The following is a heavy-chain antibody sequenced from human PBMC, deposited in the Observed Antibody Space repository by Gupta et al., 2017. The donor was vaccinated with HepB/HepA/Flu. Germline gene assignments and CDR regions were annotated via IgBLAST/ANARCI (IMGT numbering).Heavy chain of an antibody. CDR1: GYSFTSYW. CDR3: ARLPAGSSSNYYYGMDV. D-gene: IGHD6-6*01. V-gene: IGHV5-51*01. J-gene: IGHJ6*02. Sequence: VQLVQSGAEVHKPGESLKISCKGSGYSFTSYWIGWVRQMPGKGLEWMGIIYPGDSDTRYSPSFQGQVTISADKSISTAYLQWSSLKASDTAMYYCARLPAGSSSNYYYGMDVWGQGTTVTVSS. CDR2: IYPGDSDT.